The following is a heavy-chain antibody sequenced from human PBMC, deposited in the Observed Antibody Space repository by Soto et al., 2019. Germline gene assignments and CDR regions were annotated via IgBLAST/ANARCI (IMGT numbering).Heavy chain of an antibody. Sequence: SETLSLTCTVSGGSISSSSYYWGWIRQPPGKGLEWIGSIYYSGSTYYNPSLKSRVTISVDTSKNQFSLKLSSVTAADTAVYYCARGAAAGPPPYYYYYYGMDVWGQGTTVTVSS. CDR2: IYYSGST. CDR3: ARGAAAGPPPYYYYYYGMDV. J-gene: IGHJ6*02. V-gene: IGHV4-39*01. D-gene: IGHD6-13*01. CDR1: GGSISSSSYY.